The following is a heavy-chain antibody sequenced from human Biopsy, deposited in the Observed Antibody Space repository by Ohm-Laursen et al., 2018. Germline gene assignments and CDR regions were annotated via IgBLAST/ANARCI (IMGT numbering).Heavy chain of an antibody. CDR3: LRGSMDV. J-gene: IGHJ6*02. V-gene: IGHV3-72*01. CDR1: GVTLSGYS. D-gene: IGHD3-16*01. CDR2: TRNKVNSYTT. Sequence: SLRLSCTASGVTLSGYSMNWVRQAPGKGLEWVGRTRNKVNSYTTEYAASVKGRFTISRDDSKNSLYLQMNSLKTEDTAVYYCLRGSMDVWGQGTTVTVSS.